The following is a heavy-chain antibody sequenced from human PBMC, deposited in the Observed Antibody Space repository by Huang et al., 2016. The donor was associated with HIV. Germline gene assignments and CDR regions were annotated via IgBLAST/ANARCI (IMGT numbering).Heavy chain of an antibody. CDR3: TRGHSYGFGRNYFDY. Sequence: QVQLQESGPGPVKPSQTLSLTCTVSGVSIGSGGYYWSWIRQPPGKGLEWLGYIYYRGSTYYNPSLKSRVTISVDTSKNQFSLKLSSLTAADTAVYYCTRGHSYGFGRNYFDYWGQGTLVTVSS. V-gene: IGHV4-30-4*08. D-gene: IGHD5-18*01. J-gene: IGHJ4*02. CDR2: IYYRGST. CDR1: GVSIGSGGYY.